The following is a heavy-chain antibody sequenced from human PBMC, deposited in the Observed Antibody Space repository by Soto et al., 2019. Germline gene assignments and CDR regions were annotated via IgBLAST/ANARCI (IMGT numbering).Heavy chain of an antibody. CDR1: GFTFSSYA. CDR2: ISGSGGST. V-gene: IGHV3-23*01. Sequence: EVQLLESGGGLVQPGGSLRLSCAASGFTFSSYAMSWVRQAPGKGLVWVSAISGSGGSTYYADSVKGRFTISRDNSKNQLYLQMNSLRAEDTGVDYCANGRGKYYYCFYGMDVWGQGTTVPVSS. CDR3: ANGRGKYYYCFYGMDV. J-gene: IGHJ6*02.